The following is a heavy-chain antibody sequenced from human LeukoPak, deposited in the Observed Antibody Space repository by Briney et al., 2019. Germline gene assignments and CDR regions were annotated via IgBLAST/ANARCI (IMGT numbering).Heavy chain of an antibody. J-gene: IGHJ3*02. D-gene: IGHD2-15*01. CDR2: ISYDGSNK. CDR1: GFTFSSYA. Sequence: PGGSLRLSCAASGFTFSSYAMHWVRQAPGKGLEWVAVISYDGSNKYYADSVKGRFTISRDNSKNTLYLQMNSLRAEDTAVYYCAKDGGSDPDSFDIWGQGTVVTVSS. CDR3: AKDGGSDPDSFDI. V-gene: IGHV3-30*04.